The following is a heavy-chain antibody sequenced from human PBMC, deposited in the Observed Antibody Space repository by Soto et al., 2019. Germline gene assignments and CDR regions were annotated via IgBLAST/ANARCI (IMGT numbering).Heavy chain of an antibody. D-gene: IGHD2-21*02. CDR3: ARGSTAYYFDY. CDR2: IYPGDSDT. CDR1: GYSFTTYW. Sequence: PGESLKISCKGFGYSFTTYWIGWVRQMPGKGLEWMGMIYPGDSDTRYSPSFQGQVTISADKSITTAYLQWSSLKASDTAIYYCARGSTAYYFDYWGQGTQVTVSS. J-gene: IGHJ4*02. V-gene: IGHV5-51*01.